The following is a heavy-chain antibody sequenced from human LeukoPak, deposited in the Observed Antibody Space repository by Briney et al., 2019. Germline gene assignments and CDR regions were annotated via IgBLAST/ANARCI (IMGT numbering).Heavy chain of an antibody. Sequence: ALVKVSCKASGYTFTSYDINWVRQATGQGLEWMGWMNPNSGNTGYAQKFQGRVTVTRNTSISTAYMELSSLRSEDTAVYYCARAASSIAARLAPYYFDYWGQGTLVTVSS. CDR2: MNPNSGNT. V-gene: IGHV1-8*03. CDR1: GYTFTSYD. D-gene: IGHD6-6*01. J-gene: IGHJ4*02. CDR3: ARAASSIAARLAPYYFDY.